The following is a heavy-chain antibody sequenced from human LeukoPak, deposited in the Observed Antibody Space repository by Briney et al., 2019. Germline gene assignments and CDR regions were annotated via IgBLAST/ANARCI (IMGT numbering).Heavy chain of an antibody. D-gene: IGHD3-22*01. CDR2: INNDGSST. J-gene: IGHJ6*02. CDR3: ARSHYYDSSGSFYYYYGLDV. Sequence: PGGSLRLSCAASGLTFSSYWMHWVRQAPGKGPVWVSRINNDGSSTRYADSVKGRFTISRDNAKDTLYLQMTSLRAEDTAVYYCARSHYYDSSGSFYYYYGLDVWGQGTTVTVSS. V-gene: IGHV3-74*01. CDR1: GLTFSSYW.